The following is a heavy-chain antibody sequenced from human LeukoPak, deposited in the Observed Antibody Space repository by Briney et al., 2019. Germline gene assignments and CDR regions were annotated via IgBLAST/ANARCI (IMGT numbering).Heavy chain of an antibody. Sequence: GGSLRLSCAASGFTFSSYAMSWVRQAPGKGLEWVSTISGSGGSTCYADSVKGRFTISRDNSKNTLYLQMNSLRAEDTAVYYCAKVSTVVVVAAILNSFDYWGQGTLVTVSS. CDR1: GFTFSSYA. V-gene: IGHV3-23*01. CDR2: ISGSGGST. J-gene: IGHJ4*02. D-gene: IGHD2-15*01. CDR3: AKVSTVVVVAAILNSFDY.